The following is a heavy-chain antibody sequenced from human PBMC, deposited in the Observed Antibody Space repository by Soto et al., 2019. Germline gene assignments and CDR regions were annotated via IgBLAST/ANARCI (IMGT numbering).Heavy chain of an antibody. Sequence: EVQLVESGGGLVQPGGSLKLSCAASGFTFSGSAIHWVRQASGKGLEWVGRIRSKPNNYATAYAASVKGRFTISRDDSKNTAYLQMNSLRTEDTAVYYCTRHVADFWGQGTLVTVSS. J-gene: IGHJ4*02. CDR3: TRHVADF. CDR2: IRSKPNNYAT. V-gene: IGHV3-73*01. CDR1: GFTFSGSA.